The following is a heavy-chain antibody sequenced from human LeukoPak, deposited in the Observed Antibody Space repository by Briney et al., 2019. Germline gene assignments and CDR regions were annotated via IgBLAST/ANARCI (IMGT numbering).Heavy chain of an antibody. CDR2: VFGSGGST. J-gene: IGHJ4*02. CDR1: RFTFSSHA. D-gene: IGHD6-19*01. Sequence: GGSLRLSCAASRFTFSSHAMNWVRQAPGKGLEWVSTVFGSGGSTYYADSVKGWFTISRDNSKNTPYLQMNSLRAEDTAVYYCANSMALAGVFDYWGQGTLVTVSS. V-gene: IGHV3-23*01. CDR3: ANSMALAGVFDY.